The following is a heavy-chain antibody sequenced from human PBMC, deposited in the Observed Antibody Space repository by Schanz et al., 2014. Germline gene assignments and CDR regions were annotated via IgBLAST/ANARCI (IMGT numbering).Heavy chain of an antibody. CDR3: DRGSHDGEIAELMAASDY. CDR1: GYTFTSYN. Sequence: QVQLVQSGAEVKKPGALVKVSCKASGYTFTSYNIHWVRQAPGQGLEWMGSVNPGGGSTIVAQRCQNSVNLTRGRVTGTAYMGMSRVRFEVTSVKYCDRGSHDGEIAELMAASDYWGQGTLLTVSS. J-gene: IGHJ4*02. D-gene: IGHD2-21*01. V-gene: IGHV1-46*01. CDR2: VNPGGGST.